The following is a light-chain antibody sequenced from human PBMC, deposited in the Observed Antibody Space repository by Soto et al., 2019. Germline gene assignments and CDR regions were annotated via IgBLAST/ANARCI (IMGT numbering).Light chain of an antibody. Sequence: IQITQSPSSLSASVGDRVTITCQASQDISNYLNWDQQKPWKAPKLLIYEASNLETGVPSRFSGRGSWTDLPFTIGSLQPEDIAAYSCEQYDSRRITFGQGTRLEI. V-gene: IGKV1-33*01. J-gene: IGKJ5*01. CDR3: EQYDSRRIT. CDR2: EAS. CDR1: QDISNY.